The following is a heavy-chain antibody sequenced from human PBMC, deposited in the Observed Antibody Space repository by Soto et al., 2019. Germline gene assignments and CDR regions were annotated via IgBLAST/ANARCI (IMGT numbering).Heavy chain of an antibody. CDR1: GGSISSYY. CDR2: IYYSGST. D-gene: IGHD3-22*01. CDR3: ARRNYDSSGYLPVVYYFDY. J-gene: IGHJ4*02. V-gene: IGHV4-59*01. Sequence: SETLSLTCTVSGGSISSYYWSWIRQPPGKGLEWIGYIYYSGSTNYNPSLKSRVTISVDTSKNQFSLKLSSVTAADTAVYYCARRNYDSSGYLPVVYYFDYWGQGTLVTVSS.